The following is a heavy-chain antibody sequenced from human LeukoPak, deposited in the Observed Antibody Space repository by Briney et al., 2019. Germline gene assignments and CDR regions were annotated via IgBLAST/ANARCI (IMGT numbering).Heavy chain of an antibody. CDR1: GFTFSSYA. Sequence: GGSLRLSCAASGFTFSSYAMRWVRQAPGKGLEWVSAISGSGGSTYYADSVKGRFTISRDNSKNTLYLQMNRLRAEDTAVYYCAAGPWELLDYWGQGTLVTVSS. J-gene: IGHJ4*02. CDR3: AAGPWELLDY. D-gene: IGHD1-26*01. V-gene: IGHV3-23*01. CDR2: ISGSGGST.